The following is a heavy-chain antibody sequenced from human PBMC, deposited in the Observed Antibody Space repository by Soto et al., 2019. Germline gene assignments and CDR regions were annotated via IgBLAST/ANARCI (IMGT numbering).Heavy chain of an antibody. D-gene: IGHD6-19*01. CDR2: ISYDGSNK. J-gene: IGHJ6*02. V-gene: IGHV3-30*18. CDR1: GFTFSSYG. CDR3: AKDGLMAYYYYYGMDV. Sequence: GGSLRLSCAASGFTFSSYGMHWVRQAPGKGLEWVAVISYDGSNKYYADSVKGRFTISRDNSKNTLYLQMNSLRAEDTAVYYCAKDGLMAYYYYYGMDVWGQGTTVTVSS.